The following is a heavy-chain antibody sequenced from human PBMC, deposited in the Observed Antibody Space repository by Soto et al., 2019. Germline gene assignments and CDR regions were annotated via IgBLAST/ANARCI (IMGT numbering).Heavy chain of an antibody. Sequence: SETLSLTCTVSGGSISSYYWSWIRQPPGKGLEWIGYIYYSGCTNYNPSLKSRVTISVDTSKNQFSLKLSSVTAADTAVYYCARGSYSSSYWFDPWGQGTLVTVSS. V-gene: IGHV4-59*01. J-gene: IGHJ5*02. D-gene: IGHD6-6*01. CDR3: ARGSYSSSYWFDP. CDR1: GGSISSYY. CDR2: IYYSGCT.